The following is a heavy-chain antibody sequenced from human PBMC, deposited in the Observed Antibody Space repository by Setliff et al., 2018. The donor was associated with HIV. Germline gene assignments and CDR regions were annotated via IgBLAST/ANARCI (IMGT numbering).Heavy chain of an antibody. J-gene: IGHJ4*02. CDR3: ARDHWVAGLDY. Sequence: GGSLRLSCAASRFTFSNYWMSWVRQAPGKGLEWVAKIKQDGSEEYYVDSVKGRFTISRDTAKNSLYLQMNSLRVEDTAVYYCARDHWVAGLDYWGQGTLVTVSS. CDR2: IKQDGSEE. D-gene: IGHD6-19*01. CDR1: RFTFSNYW. V-gene: IGHV3-7*01.